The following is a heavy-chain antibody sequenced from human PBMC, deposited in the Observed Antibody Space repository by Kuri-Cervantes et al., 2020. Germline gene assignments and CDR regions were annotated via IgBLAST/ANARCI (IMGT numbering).Heavy chain of an antibody. J-gene: IGHJ5*02. D-gene: IGHD2-15*01. Sequence: LSLTCAASGFTVSSNYMSWVRQAPGKGLEWVSVIYSGGSTYCADSVKGRFTISRDNSKNTLYLQMNSLRAEDTAVYYCAREAQGCSGGSCHFGRHNWFDPWGQGTLVTVSS. CDR2: IYSGGST. V-gene: IGHV3-53*01. CDR1: GFTVSSNY. CDR3: AREAQGCSGGSCHFGRHNWFDP.